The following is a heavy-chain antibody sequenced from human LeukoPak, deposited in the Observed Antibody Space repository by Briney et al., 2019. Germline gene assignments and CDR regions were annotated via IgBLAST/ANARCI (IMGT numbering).Heavy chain of an antibody. Sequence: ASVKVSCKASGYTFTGYYMHWVRQAPGQGLEWMGWINPNSGGTNYAQKFQGRVTRTRDTSISTAYMELSRLRSDDTAVYYCARDNSYFGSVHYYYYGMDVWGQGTTVTVSS. CDR1: GYTFTGYY. J-gene: IGHJ6*02. V-gene: IGHV1-2*02. D-gene: IGHD3-10*01. CDR2: INPNSGGT. CDR3: ARDNSYFGSVHYYYYGMDV.